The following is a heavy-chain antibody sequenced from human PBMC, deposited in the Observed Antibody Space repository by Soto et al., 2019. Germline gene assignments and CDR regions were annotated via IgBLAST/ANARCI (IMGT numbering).Heavy chain of an antibody. CDR2: IYYSGST. CDR3: ARVGSGYDSGGFYY. V-gene: IGHV4-39*07. CDR1: GGSVSSSGNY. J-gene: IGHJ4*02. D-gene: IGHD5-12*01. Sequence: SETLSLTCTVSGGSVSSSGNYWGWIRQPPGKGLEWIGSIYYSGSTYYNPSLKSRVTTSVDTSKNQFSLKLSSVTAADTAVYYCARVGSGYDSGGFYYWRQGTLVTVSS.